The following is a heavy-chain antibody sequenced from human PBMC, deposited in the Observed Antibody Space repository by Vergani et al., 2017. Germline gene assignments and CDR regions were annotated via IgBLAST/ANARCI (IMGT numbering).Heavy chain of an antibody. CDR2: ISSSSSYI. CDR1: GFTFSSYG. Sequence: VQLVESGGGVVQPGRSLRLSCAASGFTFSSYGMHCVRQAPGKGLEWVSSISSSSSYIYYADSVKGRFTITRDNAKNSLYLQMNSLRAEDTAVYYCARDPTSSSFAFDIWGQGTMVTVSS. V-gene: IGHV3-21*01. D-gene: IGHD6-13*01. J-gene: IGHJ3*02. CDR3: ARDPTSSSFAFDI.